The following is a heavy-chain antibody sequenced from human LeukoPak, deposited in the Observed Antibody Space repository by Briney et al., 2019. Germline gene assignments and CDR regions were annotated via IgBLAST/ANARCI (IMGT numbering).Heavy chain of an antibody. CDR2: IYPGDSNT. CDR3: ARRRDYYGLNSFDT. Sequence: GSLKISCKGSASSFAIYWIGWVRQMPGRGLEWMGGIYPGDSNTLYSPSFQGQVTISADKSISTAYLQWSSLKASDTAMYYCARRRDYYGLNSFDTWGHGTMVTVSS. V-gene: IGHV5-51*01. J-gene: IGHJ3*02. CDR1: ASSFAIYW. D-gene: IGHD3-10*01.